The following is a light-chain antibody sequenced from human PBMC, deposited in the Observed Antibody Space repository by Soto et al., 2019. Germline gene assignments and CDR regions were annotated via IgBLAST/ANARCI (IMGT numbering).Light chain of an antibody. CDR2: AAS. V-gene: IGKV1-39*01. J-gene: IGKJ3*01. CDR3: HQSYITAYT. CDR1: QSISSY. Sequence: DIQMTQSPSSLSASVGDRVTITCRASQSISSYLNWYQQKPGKAPKLLLYAASSLQSVVPSRFSGSGSGTDFAITVTSLQHEDFAPYYCHQSYITAYTFGPGTKVDIK.